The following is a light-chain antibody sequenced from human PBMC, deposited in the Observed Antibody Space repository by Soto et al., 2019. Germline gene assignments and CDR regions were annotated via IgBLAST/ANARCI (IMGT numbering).Light chain of an antibody. CDR1: QAIGND. CDR2: DAS. J-gene: IGKJ3*01. Sequence: DIQMTQSPSSLSAAVGDRVTITCRASQAIGNDLNWYQQTAGKAPKLLISDASRLQSGVPSRFSGSGSGTDFSLTISSLQPEDFASYYCHQAHSFPFTFGPGTKVEIK. V-gene: IGKV1-12*01. CDR3: HQAHSFPFT.